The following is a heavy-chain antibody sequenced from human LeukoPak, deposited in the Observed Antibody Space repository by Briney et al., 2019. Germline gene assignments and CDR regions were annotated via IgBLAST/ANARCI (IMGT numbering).Heavy chain of an antibody. J-gene: IGHJ4*02. CDR1: GKTLSDLS. Sequence: ASVKVSCKVSGKTLSDLSIHWLRQPPGKGLEWLGGSDPEDGERIYAQMFQGRVTMTEDTSIDTAYMELSSLRSEDTAVYYCVTGFTTMAVDYFDYWGQGTLVTVSP. V-gene: IGHV1-24*01. D-gene: IGHD5-18*01. CDR3: VTGFTTMAVDYFDY. CDR2: SDPEDGER.